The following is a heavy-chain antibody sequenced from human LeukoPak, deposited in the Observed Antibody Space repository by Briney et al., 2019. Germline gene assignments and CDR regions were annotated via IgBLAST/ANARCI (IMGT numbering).Heavy chain of an antibody. Sequence: GGSLRLSCAASGFTFSSYAMHWVRQAPGKGLERVAVISYDGSNKYYADSVKGRFTISRDNSKNTLYLQMNSLRAEDTAVYYCARDDLSSGWSYYYYGMDVWGKGTTVTVSS. V-gene: IGHV3-30*04. D-gene: IGHD6-19*01. CDR2: ISYDGSNK. CDR3: ARDDLSSGWSYYYYGMDV. J-gene: IGHJ6*04. CDR1: GFTFSSYA.